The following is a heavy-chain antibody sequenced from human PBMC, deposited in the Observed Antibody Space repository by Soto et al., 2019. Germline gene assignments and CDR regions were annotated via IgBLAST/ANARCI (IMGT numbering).Heavy chain of an antibody. CDR1: GGSISSGGYY. D-gene: IGHD3-16*02. J-gene: IGHJ6*02. V-gene: IGHV4-31*03. CDR2: IYYST. Sequence: TSETLSLTCTASGGSISSGGYYWSWIRQHPGKGLEWIGYIYYSTYYNPSLKSRVTISVDASKNQFSLKLSSVTAADTAVYYCARDYRASYPAYYYYGMDVWGQGTAVTVSS. CDR3: ARDYRASYPAYYYYGMDV.